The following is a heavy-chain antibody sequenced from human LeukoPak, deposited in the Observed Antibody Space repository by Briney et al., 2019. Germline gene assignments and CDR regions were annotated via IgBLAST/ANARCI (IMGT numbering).Heavy chain of an antibody. Sequence: GGSLRLSCAASGFTFDDYAMHWVRQAPGKGLEWVSGISWNSGSIGYADSVKGPFTISRDNAKNSLYLQMSSLRAEDTALYYCAKGGYSYGYFDYWGQGTLVTVSS. CDR3: AKGGYSYGYFDY. J-gene: IGHJ4*02. CDR1: GFTFDDYA. D-gene: IGHD5-18*01. V-gene: IGHV3-9*01. CDR2: ISWNSGSI.